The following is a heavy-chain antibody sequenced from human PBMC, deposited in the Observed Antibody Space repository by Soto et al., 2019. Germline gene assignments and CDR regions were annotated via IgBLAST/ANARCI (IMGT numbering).Heavy chain of an antibody. CDR2: IIPIPGTA. D-gene: IGHD2-2*01. Sequence: QVQLVQSGAEVKKPGSSVKVSCKASGGTFSSYAINWVRQAPGQGLEWMGGIIPIPGTANYAQKFQGRVTITADESTSIAYMELSSLRSEDTAVYYCARSQGSSTSLEIYYYYYYGMDVWGQGTTVTVSS. CDR1: GGTFSSYA. CDR3: ARSQGSSTSLEIYYYYYYGMDV. V-gene: IGHV1-69*01. J-gene: IGHJ6*02.